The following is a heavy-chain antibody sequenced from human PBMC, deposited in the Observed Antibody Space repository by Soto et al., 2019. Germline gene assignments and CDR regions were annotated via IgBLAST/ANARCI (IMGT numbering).Heavy chain of an antibody. Sequence: ASVKVSCKASGYTFTSYGISWVRQAPGQGLEWMGWISAYNGNTNYAQKLQGRVTMTRDTSTSTVYMDLSSLRSEDTAVYYCARVYCSGGGCYGIDYWGQGTLVTVSS. D-gene: IGHD2-15*01. CDR3: ARVYCSGGGCYGIDY. CDR1: GYTFTSYG. CDR2: ISAYNGNT. J-gene: IGHJ4*02. V-gene: IGHV1-18*01.